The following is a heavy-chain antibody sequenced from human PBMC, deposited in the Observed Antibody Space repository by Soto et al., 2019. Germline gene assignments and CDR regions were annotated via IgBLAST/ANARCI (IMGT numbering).Heavy chain of an antibody. CDR1: GFTFSSYD. J-gene: IGHJ6*02. Sequence: QVQLVESGGGVVQPGRSLRLSCAASGFTFSSYDMHWVRQAPGKGLEWVAVISYDGSNKYYADSVKGRFTISRDNSKNTLYLQMNSLRAEDTAVYYCARDGTGYSSTLGGMDVWCQGTTVTVSS. CDR2: ISYDGSNK. CDR3: ARDGTGYSSTLGGMDV. V-gene: IGHV3-30-3*01. D-gene: IGHD6-13*01.